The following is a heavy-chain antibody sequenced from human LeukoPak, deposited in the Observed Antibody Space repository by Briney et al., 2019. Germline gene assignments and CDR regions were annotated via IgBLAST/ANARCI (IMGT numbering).Heavy chain of an antibody. V-gene: IGHV3-49*03. CDR1: GFTFGDYA. CDR2: IRSKAYGGTT. J-gene: IGHJ4*02. Sequence: GGSLRLSCTASGFTFGDYAMSWSRQAPGRGLEWVGFIRSKAYGGTTEYAASVKGRFTISRYDSKSIAYLQMNSLKTEDTAVYYCTREDGGYCSGGSCANDYWGQGTLVTVSS. CDR3: TREDGGYCSGGSCANDY. D-gene: IGHD2-15*01.